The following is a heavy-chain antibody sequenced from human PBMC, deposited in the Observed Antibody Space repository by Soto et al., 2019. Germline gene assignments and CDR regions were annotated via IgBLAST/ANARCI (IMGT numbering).Heavy chain of an antibody. CDR1: GYSFTSYW. CDR3: ARHVEYRPVFGEYHYYGMDV. D-gene: IGHD3-10*01. V-gene: IGHV5-51*01. CDR2: IYPGDSDT. Sequence: PGESLKISCKGSGYSFTSYWIGWVRQMPGKGLEWMGHIYPGDSDTRYSPSFQGHVTISADQSIRTAYLQWSSLKASDTAMYYCARHVEYRPVFGEYHYYGMDVWGQGTTVTVSS. J-gene: IGHJ6*02.